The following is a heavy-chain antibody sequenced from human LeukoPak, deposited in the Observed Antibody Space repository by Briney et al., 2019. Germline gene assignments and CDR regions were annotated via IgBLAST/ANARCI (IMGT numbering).Heavy chain of an antibody. Sequence: ASVKVSCKASGYTFTSYAMHWVRQAPGQRLEWMGWINAGNGNTKYSQKFQGRVTITADESTSTAYMELSSLRSEDTAVYYCARGDMGDDAFDIWGQGTMVTVSS. CDR2: INAGNGNT. CDR3: ARGDMGDDAFDI. D-gene: IGHD2-21*02. CDR1: GYTFTSYA. V-gene: IGHV1-3*01. J-gene: IGHJ3*02.